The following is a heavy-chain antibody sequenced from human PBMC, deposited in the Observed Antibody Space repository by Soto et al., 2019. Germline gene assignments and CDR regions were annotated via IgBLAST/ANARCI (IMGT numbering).Heavy chain of an antibody. Sequence: LSLTCTVSGGSISSYYWSWIRQPPGKGLEWIGYIYYSGSTSYNPSLKSRVTISVDTSKNQFSLKLSSVTAADTAVYYCASGRPKEYYYDSSGYFPFDYWGQGTLVTVSS. CDR2: IYYSGST. CDR3: ASGRPKEYYYDSSGYFPFDY. CDR1: GGSISSYY. V-gene: IGHV4-59*01. J-gene: IGHJ4*02. D-gene: IGHD3-22*01.